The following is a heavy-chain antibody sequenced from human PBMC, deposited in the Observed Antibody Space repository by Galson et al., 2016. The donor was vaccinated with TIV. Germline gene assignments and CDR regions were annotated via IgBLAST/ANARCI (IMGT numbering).Heavy chain of an antibody. V-gene: IGHV3-13*01. J-gene: IGHJ3*02. Sequence: SLRLSCAASGFTFSSHDMHWVRQTTGKRLEWVSAIGTIGDTFYADSVKGRFTISRENAKSSLYLQMNTLRAGDTAVYYCARGGGPLTDYYHSVCPLDAFDIWGQGTMVTVSS. CDR2: IGTIGDT. CDR1: GFTFSSHD. CDR3: ARGGGPLTDYYHSVCPLDAFDI. D-gene: IGHD3-22*01.